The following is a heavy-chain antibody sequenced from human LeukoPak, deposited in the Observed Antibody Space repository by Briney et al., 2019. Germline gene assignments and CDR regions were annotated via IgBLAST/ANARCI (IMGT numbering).Heavy chain of an antibody. CDR3: GRMGYDSSGLDY. V-gene: IGHV1-24*01. CDR1: GYTLTELS. D-gene: IGHD3-22*01. Sequence: ASVKVSCKVSGYTLTELSMHWVRQAPGKGLEWMGGFDPEDGETIYAQKFQGRVTMTEDTSTDTPYMELSSLRSADTAVYYCGRMGYDSSGLDYWGQGTLVTVSS. J-gene: IGHJ4*02. CDR2: FDPEDGET.